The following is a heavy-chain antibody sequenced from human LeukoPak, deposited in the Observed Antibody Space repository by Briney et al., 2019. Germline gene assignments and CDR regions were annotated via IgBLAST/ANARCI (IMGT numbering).Heavy chain of an antibody. J-gene: IGHJ4*02. Sequence: PSETLSLTCTVSGVSLSGYYWSWIRQPPGRGLEWIGYTYYSGSTNYNPSLKSRVTISVDTSKNQFSLKLSSVTAADTAVYYCARVVSSYSSSWTADYWGQGTLVTVSS. CDR2: TYYSGST. CDR3: ARVVSSYSSSWTADY. V-gene: IGHV4-59*01. CDR1: GVSLSGYY. D-gene: IGHD6-13*01.